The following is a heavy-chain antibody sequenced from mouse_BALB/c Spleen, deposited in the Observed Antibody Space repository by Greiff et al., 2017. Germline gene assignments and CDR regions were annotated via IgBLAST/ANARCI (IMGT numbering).Heavy chain of an antibody. CDR2: IYPGGGYT. J-gene: IGHJ3*01. Sequence: VQLQQSGAELVRPGTSVKISCKASGYTFTNYWLGWVKQRPGHGLEWIGDIYPGGGYTNYNEKFKGKATLTADTSSSTAYMQLSSLTSEDSAVYFCARPLLLRGFAYWGQGTLVTVSA. CDR1: GYTFTNYW. CDR3: ARPLLLRGFAY. V-gene: IGHV1-63*02. D-gene: IGHD1-1*01.